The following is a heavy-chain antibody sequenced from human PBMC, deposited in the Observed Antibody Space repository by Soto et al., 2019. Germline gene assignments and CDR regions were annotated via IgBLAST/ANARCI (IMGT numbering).Heavy chain of an antibody. J-gene: IGHJ6*02. Sequence: PGGSLRLSCAASGLTFSNYAMTWVRQAPGKGLEWVSAISDSGGNTFYADSVKGRFTVSRDNSKNTLYLQMNSLRAEDTAVYYCGKNRGGGYRYYGLDVWGQGTTVTVSS. V-gene: IGHV3-23*01. D-gene: IGHD1-26*01. CDR1: GLTFSNYA. CDR3: GKNRGGGYRYYGLDV. CDR2: ISDSGGNT.